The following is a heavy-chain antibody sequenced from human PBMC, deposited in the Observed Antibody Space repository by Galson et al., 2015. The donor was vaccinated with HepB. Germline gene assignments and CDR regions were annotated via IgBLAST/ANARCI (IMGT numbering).Heavy chain of an antibody. CDR3: ARDVLDYGEYWLDL. J-gene: IGHJ2*01. CDR2: ISNSGGDR. V-gene: IGHV3-30-3*01. D-gene: IGHD4-17*01. Sequence: SLRLSCAASGFAFSDYTMHWVRQPPGKGLQWVAVISNSGGDRYYSDSVKGRFTISRDGSRGTLFLEMNNLRPEDTAVYFCARDVLDYGEYWLDLWGRGTLVTVSS. CDR1: GFAFSDYT.